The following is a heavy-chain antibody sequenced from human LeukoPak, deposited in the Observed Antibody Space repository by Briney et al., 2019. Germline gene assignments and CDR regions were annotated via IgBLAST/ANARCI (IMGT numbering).Heavy chain of an antibody. CDR3: ANKGSSGWRFDY. V-gene: IGHV3-30*02. J-gene: IGHJ4*02. CDR2: IWYDGSNK. CDR1: RFTFSSYG. Sequence: PGGSLRLSCAASRFTFSSYGMHWVRQAPGKGLEWVAVIWYDGSNKYYADSVKGRFTISRDNSKHTLYLQINSLRAEDTALYYCANKGSSGWRFDYWGQGTLVTVSS. D-gene: IGHD6-19*01.